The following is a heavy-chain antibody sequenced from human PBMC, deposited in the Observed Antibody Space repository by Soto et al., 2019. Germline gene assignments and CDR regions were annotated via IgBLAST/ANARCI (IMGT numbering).Heavy chain of an antibody. CDR3: AKGYSSSRANWFDP. V-gene: IGHV3-23*01. Sequence: GGSLRLSCEVSGFTLSSYAMGWVRQAPGKGLEWVSAISASAGATYYADSVKGRFTISKDNSKNTVYLHMMSLRVEDTAIYYCAKGYSSSRANWFDPWGQGTLVTVSS. J-gene: IGHJ5*02. CDR2: ISASAGAT. D-gene: IGHD3-22*01. CDR1: GFTLSSYA.